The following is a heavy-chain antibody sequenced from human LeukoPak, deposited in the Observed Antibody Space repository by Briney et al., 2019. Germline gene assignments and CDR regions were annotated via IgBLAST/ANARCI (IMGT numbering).Heavy chain of an antibody. CDR1: GFTFSSYA. Sequence: PGRSLRLSCAASGFTFSSYAMHWVRQAPGKGLEWVAVISYDGSNKYYADSVKGRFTISRDNSKNTLYLQMNSLRAEDTAVYYCARDTAVRGFGYWGQGTLVTVSS. D-gene: IGHD3-10*01. V-gene: IGHV3-30*04. CDR2: ISYDGSNK. J-gene: IGHJ4*02. CDR3: ARDTAVRGFGY.